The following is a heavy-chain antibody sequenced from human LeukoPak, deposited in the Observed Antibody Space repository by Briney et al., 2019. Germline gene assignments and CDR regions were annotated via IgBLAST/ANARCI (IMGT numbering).Heavy chain of an antibody. CDR3: ARTTPRYGMDV. D-gene: IGHD1-14*01. CDR1: GGSISSGSYY. J-gene: IGHJ6*02. V-gene: IGHV4-61*02. CDR2: IYTSGST. Sequence: SETLSLTCTVSGGSISSGSYYWSWIRQPAGKGLEWIGRIYTSGSTNYNPSLKSRVTISVDTSKNQLSLKLSSVTAADTAVYYCARTTPRYGMDVWGQGTTVTVSS.